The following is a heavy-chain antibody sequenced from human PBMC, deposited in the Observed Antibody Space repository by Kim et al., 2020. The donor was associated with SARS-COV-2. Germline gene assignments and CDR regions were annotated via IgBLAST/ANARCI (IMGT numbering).Heavy chain of an antibody. CDR2: IYHSGST. V-gene: IGHV4-4*02. Sequence: SETLSLTCAVSSGSISSSNWWSWVRQPPGKGLEWIGEIYHSGSTNYNPSLKSRVTISVDKSKNQFSLKLSSVTAADTAVYYCARSITIFGVVITFDYWGQGTLVTVSS. CDR1: SGSISSSNW. D-gene: IGHD3-3*01. J-gene: IGHJ4*02. CDR3: ARSITIFGVVITFDY.